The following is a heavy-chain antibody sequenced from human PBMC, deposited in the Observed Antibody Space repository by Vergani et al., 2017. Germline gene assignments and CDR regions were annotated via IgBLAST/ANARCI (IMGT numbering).Heavy chain of an antibody. CDR2: IYYSGST. Sequence: QLQLQESGPGLVKPSETLSLTCTVSGGSITSSSYYWGWIRQPPGKGLEWIGSIYYSGSTYYNPSLKSRLTISVDASKNPFSLKLSSVTAPDTAVYYCASGWDFGDSRWGQGTLVTVSS. CDR3: ASGWDFGDSR. V-gene: IGHV4-39*01. D-gene: IGHD4-17*01. CDR1: GGSITSSSYY. J-gene: IGHJ4*02.